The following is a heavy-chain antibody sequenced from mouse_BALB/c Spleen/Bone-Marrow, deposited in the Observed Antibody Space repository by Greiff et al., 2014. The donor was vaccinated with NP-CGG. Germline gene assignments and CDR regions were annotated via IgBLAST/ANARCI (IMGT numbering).Heavy chain of an antibody. V-gene: IGHV1S29*02. CDR1: GYTFTDHN. D-gene: IGHD2-1*01. CDR2: IYPYNGGT. CDR3: SSPYGNYGAWFAY. Sequence: EVQRVESGPELVKPGASVKISCKASGYTFTDHNMHRVKQSHGKSLEWIGYIYPYNGGTAYNQKFKSKATLTVDNSSSTAYMELRSLTSEDSAVYYCSSPYGNYGAWFAYWGQGTLVTVSA. J-gene: IGHJ3*01.